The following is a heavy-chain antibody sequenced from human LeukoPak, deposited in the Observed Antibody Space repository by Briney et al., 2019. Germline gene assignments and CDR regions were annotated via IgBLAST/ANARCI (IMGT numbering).Heavy chain of an antibody. Sequence: PGGSLRLSCAASGFTFSSYAMSWVRQAPGKGLEWVSAISGSGGSTYYADSVKGRFTISRDNSKNTLYLQMNSLRAEDTAVYYCAKGNLPGTAHYYYMDVWGKGTTVTVSS. CDR1: GFTFSSYA. V-gene: IGHV3-23*01. D-gene: IGHD6-13*01. J-gene: IGHJ6*03. CDR2: ISGSGGST. CDR3: AKGNLPGTAHYYYMDV.